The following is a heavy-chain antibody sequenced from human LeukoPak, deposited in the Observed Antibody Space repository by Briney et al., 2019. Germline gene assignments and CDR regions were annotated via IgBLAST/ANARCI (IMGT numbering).Heavy chain of an antibody. V-gene: IGHV5-51*01. Sequence: GESLKISCQVSGYIFTHYWIGWVRQMPGKGLESMGIICPADSDTTYSPSFQGQVTISVDKSISTVYLQWSSLKASDTAMYYCARSSAASVDYWGQGTLVTVSS. D-gene: IGHD2-15*01. CDR3: ARSSAASVDY. CDR1: GYIFTHYW. CDR2: ICPADSDT. J-gene: IGHJ4*02.